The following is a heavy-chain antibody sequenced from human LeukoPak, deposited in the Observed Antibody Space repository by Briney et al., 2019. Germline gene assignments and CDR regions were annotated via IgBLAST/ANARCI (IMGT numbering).Heavy chain of an antibody. Sequence: ASVKVSCKASGYTCTGYYMQWVRQAPGQGLEWMGWINPNSGGTNYAQKFQGRVTMTRDTSISTAYMELSRLRSDDTAVYYCAREGTDIVVVGRWFDPWGQGTLVTVSS. CDR1: GYTCTGYY. CDR2: INPNSGGT. D-gene: IGHD2-2*01. J-gene: IGHJ5*02. CDR3: AREGTDIVVVGRWFDP. V-gene: IGHV1-2*02.